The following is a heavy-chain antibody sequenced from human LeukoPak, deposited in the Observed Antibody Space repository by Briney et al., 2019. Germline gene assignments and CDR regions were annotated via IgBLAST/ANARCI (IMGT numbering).Heavy chain of an antibody. Sequence: PSETLSLTCAVYGGSFSGYYWSWIRQPPGKGLEWIGEINHSGSTNYNPSLKSRVTISVDTSKNQFSLKLSSVTAADTAVYYCARGKKDRIAARPTSRANCFDYWGQGTLVTVSS. CDR2: INHSGST. CDR1: GGSFSGYY. CDR3: ARGKKDRIAARPTSRANCFDY. V-gene: IGHV4-34*01. D-gene: IGHD6-6*01. J-gene: IGHJ4*02.